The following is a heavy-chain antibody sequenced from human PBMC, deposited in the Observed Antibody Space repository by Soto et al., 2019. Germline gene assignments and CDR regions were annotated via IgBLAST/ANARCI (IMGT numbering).Heavy chain of an antibody. Sequence: SETLSLTCAVYGLSFIGYYWSWIRQPPGKGLEWIGEINHSGSTNYNPSLKSRVTISVATSKNQFSLKLSSVTAADTAVYYCATDSNPTKKTYYYYMDVWGKGTTVTVSS. CDR1: GLSFIGYY. V-gene: IGHV4-34*01. CDR3: ATDSNPTKKTYYYYMDV. D-gene: IGHD4-4*01. J-gene: IGHJ6*03. CDR2: INHSGST.